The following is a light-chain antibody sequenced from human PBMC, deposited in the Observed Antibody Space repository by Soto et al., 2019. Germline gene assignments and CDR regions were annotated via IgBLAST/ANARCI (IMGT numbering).Light chain of an antibody. V-gene: IGKV1-27*01. CDR3: QKYDSAPQT. CDR1: QGIIDY. CDR2: AAS. Sequence: DIQMTQSPSSLSASVGDTVTITCRASQGIIDYLAWYQQRPGKVPKLLIYAASTLQTGVPSCFSGSGAGTDFTLTISSLQPEDVATYYCQKYDSAPQTFGQGTKVEIK. J-gene: IGKJ1*01.